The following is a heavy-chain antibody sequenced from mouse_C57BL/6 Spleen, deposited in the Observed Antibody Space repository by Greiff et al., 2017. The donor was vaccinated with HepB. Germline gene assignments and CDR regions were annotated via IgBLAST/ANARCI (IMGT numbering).Heavy chain of an antibody. Sequence: QVQLQQPGAELVMPGASVKLSCKASGYTFTSYWMHWVKQRPGQGLEWIGEIDPSDSYTNYNQKFKGKSTLTVDKSSSTAYMQLSSLTSEDAAVYYCARSGDYDGPFDYWGQGTTLTVSS. D-gene: IGHD2-4*01. CDR3: ARSGDYDGPFDY. CDR2: IDPSDSYT. V-gene: IGHV1-69*01. J-gene: IGHJ2*01. CDR1: GYTFTSYW.